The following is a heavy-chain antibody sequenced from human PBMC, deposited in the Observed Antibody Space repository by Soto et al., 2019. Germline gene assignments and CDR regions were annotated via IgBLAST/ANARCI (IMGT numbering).Heavy chain of an antibody. CDR2: INWNSGSI. V-gene: IGHV3-9*01. Sequence: PGGSLRLSCAASGFSFDDYAIRWVRQAPGKGLEWVSGINWNSGSIGYADSVKGRFTISRVNAKTSLYLQMNSLRVEDTALYYCAKDRGSGSYAANYYYYGMDVWGKGTAVTVSS. CDR3: AKDRGSGSYAANYYYYGMDV. J-gene: IGHJ6*04. D-gene: IGHD3-10*01. CDR1: GFSFDDYA.